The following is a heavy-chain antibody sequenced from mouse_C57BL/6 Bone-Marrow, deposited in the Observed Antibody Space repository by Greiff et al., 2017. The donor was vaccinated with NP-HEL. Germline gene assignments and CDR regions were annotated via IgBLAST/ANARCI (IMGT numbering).Heavy chain of an antibody. CDR1: GFNIKNTY. CDR3: AFYYDYDFYYAMDY. CDR2: IDPANGNT. J-gene: IGHJ4*01. D-gene: IGHD2-4*01. V-gene: IGHV14-3*01. Sequence: EVKLQESVAELVRPGASVKLSCTASGFNIKNTYMHWVKQRPEQGLEWIGRIDPANGNTKYAPKFQGKATITADTSSNTAYLQLSSLTSEDTAIYYCAFYYDYDFYYAMDYWGQGTSVTVSS.